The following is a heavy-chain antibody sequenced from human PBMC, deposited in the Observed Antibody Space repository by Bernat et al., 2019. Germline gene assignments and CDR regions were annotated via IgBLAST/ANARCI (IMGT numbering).Heavy chain of an antibody. CDR2: INPDESRT. D-gene: IGHD3-10*01. CDR3: ARGFDYGSGSLGY. V-gene: IGHV3-74*01. Sequence: EVQVVESGGGLVQPGGSLRLSCAASGFTFGSYWMHWVRQAPGKGLEWVSRINPDESRTDYAGSVKGRFTISRDNAKNTLYLQVNTLRADDTAVYYCARGFDYGSGSLGYWGQGTLVTVSS. J-gene: IGHJ4*02. CDR1: GFTFGSYW.